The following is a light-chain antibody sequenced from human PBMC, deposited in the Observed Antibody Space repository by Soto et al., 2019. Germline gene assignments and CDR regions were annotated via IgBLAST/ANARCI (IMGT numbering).Light chain of an antibody. Sequence: DLQMTQSPSSLSASVGDRVTIICQASQDINNYLNWYQQKPGKAPKLLIYDSSNLEIGVPSRFSVLEYVTCFSFTISVLQPEDIATYYCQLFDNLPFTFGQWTRREIK. CDR3: QLFDNLPFT. CDR2: DSS. V-gene: IGKV1-33*01. CDR1: QDINNY. J-gene: IGKJ5*01.